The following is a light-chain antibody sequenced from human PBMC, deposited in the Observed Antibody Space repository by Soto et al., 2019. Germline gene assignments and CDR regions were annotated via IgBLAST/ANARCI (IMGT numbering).Light chain of an antibody. CDR1: ESVSSN. CDR3: QQHSKWPRT. Sequence: EIVMTQSPATLSVSPGERATLSCRASESVSSNLAWYQQKPGQAPRLLFYGASTRATDIPARFSGTGSGTEFTLTISSLQSEDSAVYYCQQHSKWPRTFGQGTKVEIK. V-gene: IGKV3-15*01. J-gene: IGKJ1*01. CDR2: GAS.